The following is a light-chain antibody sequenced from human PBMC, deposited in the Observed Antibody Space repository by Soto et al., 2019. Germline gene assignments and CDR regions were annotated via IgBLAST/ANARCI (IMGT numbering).Light chain of an antibody. CDR1: QRISSW. V-gene: IGKV1-12*01. CDR2: AAS. Sequence: DIPMTQSPSSVSASVGDRVTITCRASQRISSWLARYQQKPGTVPKLLIYAASCLQVGVPSTFSGSGAVTGFALTITCLQLEDFGTYYCQQGDSFPITFGQGTRLEIK. J-gene: IGKJ5*01. CDR3: QQGDSFPIT.